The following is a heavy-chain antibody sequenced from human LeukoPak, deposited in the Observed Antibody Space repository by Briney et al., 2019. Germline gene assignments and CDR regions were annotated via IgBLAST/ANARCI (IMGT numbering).Heavy chain of an antibody. J-gene: IGHJ3*02. CDR3: ARADATIGGAFDT. Sequence: GGSLRLSCAASRFIFRNYAMSWVRQAPGRGLEWLSIISGTADSKYYADSVKGRFTISRDNPRSTLYLEMNILRAEDTAVYYCARADATIGGAFDTWGQGTMVIVSS. CDR2: ISGTADSK. D-gene: IGHD3-16*01. V-gene: IGHV3-23*01. CDR1: RFIFRNYA.